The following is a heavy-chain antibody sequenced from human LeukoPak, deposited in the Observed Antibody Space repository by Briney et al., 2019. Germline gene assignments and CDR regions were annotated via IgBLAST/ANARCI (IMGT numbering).Heavy chain of an antibody. CDR1: GFTVSSNY. D-gene: IGHD2-2*02. Sequence: GGSLRLSCAASGFTVSSNYMSWVRQAPGKGLEWVSVIYSGGSTYYADSVKGRFTISRDNSKNTLYLQMNSLRAEDTAVYYCARGSNYCSSISCHMNDWGQGTLVTVSS. V-gene: IGHV3-66*01. CDR2: IYSGGST. J-gene: IGHJ4*02. CDR3: ARGSNYCSSISCHMND.